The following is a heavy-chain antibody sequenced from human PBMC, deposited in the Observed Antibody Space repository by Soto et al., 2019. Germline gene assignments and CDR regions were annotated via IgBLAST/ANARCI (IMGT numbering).Heavy chain of an antibody. J-gene: IGHJ4*02. CDR3: ARVDVRVSARRYFDY. CDR2: NYYSGST. D-gene: IGHD6-6*01. CDR1: GDYVTSGGYY. V-gene: IGHV4-61*08. Sequence: QVQLQESGPGMVKPSETLSLTCTVSGDYVTSGGYYWSWIRQPPRKGLEWIGYNYYSGSTDYNPSLKSRVTISADTSKNQFSLKLNSVTAADTAIYYCARVDVRVSARRYFDYWGQGALVTVSS.